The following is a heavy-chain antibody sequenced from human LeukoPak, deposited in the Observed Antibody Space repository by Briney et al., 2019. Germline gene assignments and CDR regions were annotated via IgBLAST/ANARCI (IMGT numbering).Heavy chain of an antibody. CDR2: FDPEAGET. J-gene: IGHJ4*02. CDR1: GYTLTDLA. Sequence: ASVKVSCKVSGYTLTDLAMHWVRQAPGKGLEWMGGFDPEAGETIYAQKFQGRVTMTEDTSADTAYMDLSSLRSEDTAVYYCATAYNSGGWQRLGHPDCWGQGTLVTVSS. CDR3: ATAYNSGGWQRLGHPDC. D-gene: IGHD5-24*01. V-gene: IGHV1-24*01.